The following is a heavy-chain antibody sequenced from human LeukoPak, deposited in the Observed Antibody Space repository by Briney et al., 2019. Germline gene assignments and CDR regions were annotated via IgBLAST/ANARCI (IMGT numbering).Heavy chain of an antibody. CDR2: INTDGTVT. Sequence: GGSLRLSCAASGFTFSKNWMLWARHATGQGLESVSRINTDGTVTTYADSVKGRFTVSRDNADNTMFLQMNSVRDEDTAVYYCATKQWLAPPPDSWGQGTPVTVSS. V-gene: IGHV3-74*01. CDR3: ATKQWLAPPPDS. CDR1: GFTFSKNW. D-gene: IGHD6-19*01. J-gene: IGHJ4*02.